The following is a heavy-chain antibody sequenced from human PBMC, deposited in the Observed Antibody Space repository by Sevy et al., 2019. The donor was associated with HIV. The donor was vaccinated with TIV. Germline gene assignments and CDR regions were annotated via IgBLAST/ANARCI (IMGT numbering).Heavy chain of an antibody. Sequence: GGSLRLSCAASGFTFDDYAMHWVRQAPGKGLEWVSGISWNSGSIGYADSVKGRFTISRDNAKNSLYLQMNSLRAEDTALYYCAKGYGYYYYYYYMDVWGKGTTVTVSS. V-gene: IGHV3-9*01. D-gene: IGHD5-18*01. CDR1: GFTFDDYA. J-gene: IGHJ6*03. CDR3: AKGYGYYYYYYYMDV. CDR2: ISWNSGSI.